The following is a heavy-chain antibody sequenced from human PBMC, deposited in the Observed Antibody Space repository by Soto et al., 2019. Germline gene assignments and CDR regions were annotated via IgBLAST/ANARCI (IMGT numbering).Heavy chain of an antibody. V-gene: IGHV3-30-3*01. CDR2: IPYDGSNK. J-gene: IGHJ4*02. CDR1: GFTFSSYA. CDR3: AITNEGYFDY. Sequence: GGSLRLSCAASGFTFSSYAMHWVRQAPGKGLEWVAVIPYDGSNKYYADSVKGRFTISRDNSKNTLYLQMNSLRAEDTAVYYCAITNEGYFDYWGQGTLVTVSS.